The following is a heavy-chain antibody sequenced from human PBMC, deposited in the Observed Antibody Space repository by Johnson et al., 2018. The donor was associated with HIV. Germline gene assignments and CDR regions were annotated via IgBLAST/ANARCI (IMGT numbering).Heavy chain of an antibody. CDR2: ISYDGSNK. Sequence: QVQLVESGGGVVQPGRSLRLSCAASGFTFSTYGMHWVRQAPGKGLEWVAVISYDGSNKYYEDSVKGRFTSSRDNSKNTLYLQMKSLIPEDSAVYYFATLWFGEVSVFDAFDVWGPWTIVTVSS. CDR1: GFTFSTYG. D-gene: IGHD3-10*01. V-gene: IGHV3-30*03. J-gene: IGHJ3*01. CDR3: ATLWFGEVSVFDAFDV.